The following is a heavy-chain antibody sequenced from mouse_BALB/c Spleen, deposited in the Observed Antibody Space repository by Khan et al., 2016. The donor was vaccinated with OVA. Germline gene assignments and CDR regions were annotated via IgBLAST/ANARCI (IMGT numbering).Heavy chain of an antibody. Sequence: QVQLQQPGAELVKPGASVKLSCKASGYTFSSYYLYWVKMRPGQGLEWIGGINPSDGGAHFNEKFKTKATLTVDKSSSTAYMEFSSLTSEDSAFYFCTRSGYASPFAYWGQGTLVTVSA. J-gene: IGHJ3*01. D-gene: IGHD6-1*01. V-gene: IGHV1S81*02. CDR3: TRSGYASPFAY. CDR2: INPSDGGA. CDR1: GYTFSSYY.